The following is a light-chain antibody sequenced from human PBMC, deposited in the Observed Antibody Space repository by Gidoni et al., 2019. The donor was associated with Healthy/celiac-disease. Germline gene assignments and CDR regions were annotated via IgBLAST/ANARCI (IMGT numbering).Light chain of an antibody. CDR2: WAS. V-gene: IGKV4-1*01. J-gene: IGKJ3*01. CDR3: QQYYSTPFT. Sequence: DIVMTQSPDYLAVSLGESATINCKSSQSVLYSSNNKNYLAWYQQKPGQPPKLLIYWASTRESGVPDRFSGSGSGTDFTLTISSLQAEDVAVYYCQQYYSTPFTFGPGTKVDIK. CDR1: QSVLYSSNNKNY.